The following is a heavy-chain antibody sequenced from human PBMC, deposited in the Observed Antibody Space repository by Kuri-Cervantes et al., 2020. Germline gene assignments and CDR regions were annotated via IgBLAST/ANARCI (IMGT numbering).Heavy chain of an antibody. V-gene: IGHV1-69*13. Sequence: PSVKVSCKASGGTFSSYAISWVRQAPGQGLEWMGGIIPIFGTANYAQKFQGRVTITADESTSTAYMELSSLRSEDTAVYYCAAGFWSGYSYYYYYMDVWGKGTTVTVSS. CDR2: IIPIFGTA. J-gene: IGHJ6*03. CDR3: AAGFWSGYSYYYYYMDV. CDR1: GGTFSSYA. D-gene: IGHD3-3*01.